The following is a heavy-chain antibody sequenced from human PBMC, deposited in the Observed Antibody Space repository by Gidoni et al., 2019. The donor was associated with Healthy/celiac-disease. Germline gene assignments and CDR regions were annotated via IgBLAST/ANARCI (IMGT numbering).Heavy chain of an antibody. Sequence: QVQLQESGPGLVKPSQTLSLTCAVSGYSHSSGYYWGWIRQPPGKGLGWIGSIYHSGSTYYNPSLKSRVTISVDTSKNQFALKLSSVTAADTAVYYCARRAYYDILTGYYTGGEFDPWGQGTLVTVSS. CDR3: ARRAYYDILTGYYTGGEFDP. CDR1: GYSHSSGYY. J-gene: IGHJ5*02. V-gene: IGHV4-38-2*01. D-gene: IGHD3-9*01. CDR2: IYHSGST.